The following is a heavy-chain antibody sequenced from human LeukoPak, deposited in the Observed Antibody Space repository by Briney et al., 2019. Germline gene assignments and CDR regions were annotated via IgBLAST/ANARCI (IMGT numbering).Heavy chain of an antibody. CDR2: IYNSGIT. D-gene: IGHD4/OR15-4a*01. J-gene: IGHJ6*03. V-gene: IGHV4-59*02. CDR3: ARDHLPAGAPGYYMDV. CDR1: GGSVSSHF. Sequence: ASETLSLTCTVSGGSVSSHFWSWIRQPPGKGLEWIGYIYNSGITNYNPSLKSRVTMSVDTSKNQFSLMLRSVTAADTAVYYCARDHLPAGAPGYYMDVWGKGTTVTVSS.